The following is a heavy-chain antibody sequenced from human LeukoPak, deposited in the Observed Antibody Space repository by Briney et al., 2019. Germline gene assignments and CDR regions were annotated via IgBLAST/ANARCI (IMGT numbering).Heavy chain of an antibody. Sequence: GASVKVSCKASGYTFTGYYMHWVRQAPGQGLEWMGWINPNSGGTNYAQKFQGRVTMTRDTSISTAYMELSRLRSDDTAVYYCAREPVRADYYYGMDVWGQGTTVTVSS. V-gene: IGHV1-2*02. CDR1: GYTFTGYY. J-gene: IGHJ6*02. CDR3: AREPVRADYYYGMDV. CDR2: INPNSGGT.